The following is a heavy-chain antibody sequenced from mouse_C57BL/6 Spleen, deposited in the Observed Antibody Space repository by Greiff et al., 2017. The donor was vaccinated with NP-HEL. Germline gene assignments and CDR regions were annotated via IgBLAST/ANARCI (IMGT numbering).Heavy chain of an antibody. CDR1: GYTFTDYY. V-gene: IGHV1-19*01. Sequence: EVQLQQSGPVLVKPGASVKMSCKASGYTFTDYYMNWVKQSHGKSLEWIGVINPYNGGTSYNQKFKGKATLTVDTSSSTAYMELNILTSEDSAVYYCASDTTVVDPCDYWGQGTTLTVSS. J-gene: IGHJ2*01. CDR2: INPYNGGT. D-gene: IGHD1-1*01. CDR3: ASDTTVVDPCDY.